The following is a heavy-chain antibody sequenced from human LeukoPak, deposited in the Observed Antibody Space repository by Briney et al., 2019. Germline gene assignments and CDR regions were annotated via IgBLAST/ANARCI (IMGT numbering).Heavy chain of an antibody. Sequence: SETLSLTCAVYGGSFSGYYWSWIRQPPGKGLEWIGEINHSGSTNYVPPLKSRVTISVDTSKNQFSLKLSSVTAADTAVYYCARGARPVTGGFVVVSGMDVWGQGTTVTVSS. V-gene: IGHV4-34*01. CDR3: ARGARPVTGGFVVVSGMDV. CDR2: INHSGST. D-gene: IGHD2-21*01. J-gene: IGHJ6*02. CDR1: GGSFSGYY.